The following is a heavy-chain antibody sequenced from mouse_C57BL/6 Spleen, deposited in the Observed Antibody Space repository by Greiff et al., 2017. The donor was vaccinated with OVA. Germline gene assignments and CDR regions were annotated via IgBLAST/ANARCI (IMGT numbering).Heavy chain of an antibody. CDR3: ALGSSYAMDY. CDR2: INPNNGGT. CDR1: GYTFTDYY. J-gene: IGHJ4*01. Sequence: VQLQQSGPELVKPGASVKISCKASGYTFTDYYMNWVKQSHGKSLEWIGDINPNNGGTSYNQKFKGKATLTVDKSSSTAYMELRSLTSEDSAVYYCALGSSYAMDYWGQGTSVTVSS. V-gene: IGHV1-26*01. D-gene: IGHD1-1*01.